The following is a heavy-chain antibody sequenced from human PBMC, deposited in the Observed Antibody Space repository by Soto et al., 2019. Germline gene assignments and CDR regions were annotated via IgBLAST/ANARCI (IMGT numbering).Heavy chain of an antibody. V-gene: IGHV3-9*01. CDR3: ARVFLGGGDPFSNNMDV. Sequence: EVQLLESGGGLVQPGRSLRLSCAASGFTFDDHAMHWVRQVPGRGLEWVSAVSWNSANIGYADSVKGRFTISGDNAKSSLYLQMTSLRPEDTAMYYCARVFLGGGDPFSNNMDVWGQGTTVTVSS. CDR1: GFTFDDHA. J-gene: IGHJ6*02. D-gene: IGHD3-10*01. CDR2: VSWNSANI.